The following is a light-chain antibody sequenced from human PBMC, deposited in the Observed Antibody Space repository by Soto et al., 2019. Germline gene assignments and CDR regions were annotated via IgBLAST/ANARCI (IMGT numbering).Light chain of an antibody. V-gene: IGKV3-11*01. CDR1: QSISSY. CDR2: DAS. Sequence: IVLTQSPATLSLSPGERATLSCRASQSISSYLAWYQQKPGQAPRLLIYDASNRATVIPARFSASGSGTDFTLTINSLEPEDFAVYYCQQRSIWPPLTFGGGTRVELK. CDR3: QQRSIWPPLT. J-gene: IGKJ4*01.